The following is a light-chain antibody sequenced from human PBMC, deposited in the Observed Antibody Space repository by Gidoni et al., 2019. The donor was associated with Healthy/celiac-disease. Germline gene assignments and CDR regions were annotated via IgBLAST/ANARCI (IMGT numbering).Light chain of an antibody. J-gene: IGLJ2*01. V-gene: IGLV2-14*01. CDR3: TSFPTPKTWV. CDR2: EVS. CDR1: SSDVGGYDY. Sequence: QSALTQPASVSGSPGQSITISCTGTSSDVGGYDYVSWFQQHPGHVPKLLISEVSGRPYGVSSRFSVSKSGNTASLTISGLQAEDAGDYYCTSFPTPKTWVFGGGTKLTVL.